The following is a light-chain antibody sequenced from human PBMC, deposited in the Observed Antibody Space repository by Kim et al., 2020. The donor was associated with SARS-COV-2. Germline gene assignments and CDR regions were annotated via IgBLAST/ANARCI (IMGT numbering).Light chain of an antibody. J-gene: IGLJ2*01. CDR3: QSADTSGTWV. CDR2: KDS. Sequence: SYELTQPPSVSVSPGQTARITCFGDALPKQYAYWYQQKPGQAPVSVIYKDSERPSGIPERFSGSSSGTTVTLIISGVQAEDEADYYCQSADTSGTWVFGGGTQLTVL. V-gene: IGLV3-25*03. CDR1: ALPKQY.